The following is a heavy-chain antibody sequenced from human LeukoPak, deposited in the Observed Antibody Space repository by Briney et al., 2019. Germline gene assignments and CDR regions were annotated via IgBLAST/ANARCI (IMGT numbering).Heavy chain of an antibody. CDR1: GFTFSSFT. D-gene: IGHD4-17*01. Sequence: PGGSLRLSCAASGFTFSSFTMNWVRQAPGKGLEWVSYISSSSSTIYYADSVKGRFTISRDNAKNSLYLQMNSLRDEDTAVYYCAREHYASFDYWGQGTLVTVSS. V-gene: IGHV3-48*02. CDR2: ISSSSSTI. CDR3: AREHYASFDY. J-gene: IGHJ4*02.